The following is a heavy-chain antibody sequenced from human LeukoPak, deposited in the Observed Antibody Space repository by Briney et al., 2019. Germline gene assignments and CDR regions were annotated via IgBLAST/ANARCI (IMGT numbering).Heavy chain of an antibody. Sequence: ASVKVSCKASGYTFTGYYMHWVRQAPGQGLEWMGRINPNSGGTNYAQKFQGRVTMTRDTSISTAYMELSRLRSDDTAVYYCARDPLDRGIAVAGTGGYYFDYWGQGTLVTVSS. CDR1: GYTFTGYY. D-gene: IGHD6-19*01. V-gene: IGHV1-2*06. CDR2: INPNSGGT. CDR3: ARDPLDRGIAVAGTGGYYFDY. J-gene: IGHJ4*02.